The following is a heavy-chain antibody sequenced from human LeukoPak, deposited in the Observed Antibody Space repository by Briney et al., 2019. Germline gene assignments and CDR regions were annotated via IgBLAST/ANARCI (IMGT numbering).Heavy chain of an antibody. CDR1: GINFNTYA. V-gene: IGHV3-43*02. CDR3: AKDRGYEVVFDP. D-gene: IGHD5-12*01. CDR2: ISGDGDRT. J-gene: IGHJ5*02. Sequence: PGGSLRLSCAASGINFNTYAMHWVRQTPGKGLEWVSLISGDGDRTSYAYSVKGRFTISRDNDKNSLYLQMNSLTIEDTALYYCAKDRGYEVVFDPWGQGTLVAVSS.